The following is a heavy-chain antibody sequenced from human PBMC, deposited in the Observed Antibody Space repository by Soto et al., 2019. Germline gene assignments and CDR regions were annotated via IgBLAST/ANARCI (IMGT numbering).Heavy chain of an antibody. J-gene: IGHJ4*02. CDR2: IYWDDDK. CDR1: GFSLSTSGVG. V-gene: IGHV2-5*02. CDR3: ATPLIEYYDFWSGFYY. Sequence: ESGPTLVNPTQTLTLTCTFSGFSLSTSGVGVGWIRQPPGKALEWLALIYWDDDKRYSPSLKSRLTITKDTSKNQVILTITNKDPVDTASFYCATPLIEYYDFWSGFYYWGQGTLVTVSS. D-gene: IGHD3-3*01.